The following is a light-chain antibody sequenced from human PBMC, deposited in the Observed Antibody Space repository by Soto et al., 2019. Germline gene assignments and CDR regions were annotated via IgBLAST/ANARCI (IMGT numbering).Light chain of an antibody. CDR1: SSDVGGYNY. Sequence: SVLTRPASVSGSPGQSIPISCTGTSSDVGGYNYVSWYQHHPGKAPKLMIYEVTNRPSGVSIRFSGSKSGTTASLTISGLQAEDEADYYCLSFTSSFTYIFGTGTKVTGL. V-gene: IGLV2-14*01. J-gene: IGLJ1*01. CDR3: LSFTSSFTYI. CDR2: EVT.